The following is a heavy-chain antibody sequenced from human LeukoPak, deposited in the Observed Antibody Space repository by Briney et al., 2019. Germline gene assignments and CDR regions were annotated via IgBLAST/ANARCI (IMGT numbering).Heavy chain of an antibody. CDR3: AGNYGPYYFDY. CDR2: IWYDGSNK. V-gene: IGHV3-33*01. D-gene: IGHD3-10*01. CDR1: GFTFGNYG. Sequence: QTGGSLRLSCAASGFTFGNYGMHWVRQAPGKGLEWVAVIWYDGSNKYYADSVKGRFTISRDNSKNTLYLQMNSLRAEDTAVYYCAGNYGPYYFDYWGQGTLVTVSS. J-gene: IGHJ4*02.